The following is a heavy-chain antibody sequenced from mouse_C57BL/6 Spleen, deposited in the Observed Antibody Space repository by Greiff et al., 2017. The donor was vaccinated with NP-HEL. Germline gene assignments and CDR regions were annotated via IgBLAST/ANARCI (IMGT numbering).Heavy chain of an antibody. CDR1: GFTFTDYY. CDR3: ARSLQANWDFAY. Sequence: EVNVVESGGGLVQPGGSLSLSCAASGFTFTDYYMSWVRQPPGKALEWLGFIRNKANGYTTEYSASVKGRFTISRDNSQSILYLQMNALRAEDSATYYCARSLQANWDFAYWGQGTLVTVSA. D-gene: IGHD4-1*01. V-gene: IGHV7-3*01. J-gene: IGHJ3*01. CDR2: IRNKANGYTT.